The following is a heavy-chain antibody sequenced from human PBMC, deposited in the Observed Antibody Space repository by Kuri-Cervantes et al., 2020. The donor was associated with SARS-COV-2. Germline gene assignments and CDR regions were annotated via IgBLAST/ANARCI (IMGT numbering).Heavy chain of an antibody. D-gene: IGHD5-18*01. V-gene: IGHV4-59*01. CDR1: GGSISSYY. CDR3: ARGYSLIDY. CDR2: IYYSGST. Sequence: SETLSLTCTVSGGSISSYYWSWIRQPPGKGLEWIGYIYYSGSTNYNPSLKSRVTISVDTSKNQFSLKLSSVIAADTSVYYCARGYSLIDYWGQGTLVTVSS. J-gene: IGHJ4*02.